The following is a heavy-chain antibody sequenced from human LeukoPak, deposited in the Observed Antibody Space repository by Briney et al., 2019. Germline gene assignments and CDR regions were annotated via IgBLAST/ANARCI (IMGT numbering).Heavy chain of an antibody. CDR3: ARADGYNYGY. D-gene: IGHD5-24*01. V-gene: IGHV3-48*03. CDR2: ISSSGSTI. Sequence: KRLEWVSYISSSGSTIYYADSVKGLFTISRDNAKNSLYLQMNSLRAEDTAVYYCARADGYNYGYWGQGTLVTVSS. J-gene: IGHJ4*02.